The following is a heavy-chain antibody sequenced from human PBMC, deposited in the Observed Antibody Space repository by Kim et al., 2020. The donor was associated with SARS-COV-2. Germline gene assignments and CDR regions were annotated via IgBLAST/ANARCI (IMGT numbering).Heavy chain of an antibody. CDR2: IIPILGIA. V-gene: IGHV1-69*04. D-gene: IGHD5-18*01. J-gene: IGHJ5*02. CDR3: ARDPYNRYSYGYWSWFDP. Sequence: SVKVSCKASGGTFSSYAISWVRQAPGQGLEWMGRIIPILGIANYAQKFQGRVTITADKSTSTAYMELSSLRSEDTAVYYCARDPYNRYSYGYWSWFDPWGQGTLVTVSS. CDR1: GGTFSSYA.